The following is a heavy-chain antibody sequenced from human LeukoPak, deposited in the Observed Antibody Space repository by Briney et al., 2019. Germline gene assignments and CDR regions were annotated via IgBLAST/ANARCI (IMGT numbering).Heavy chain of an antibody. V-gene: IGHV3-11*05. Sequence: GGSLRLSCAASGFTFSDHYMNWVRQAPGKGLEWVSYTSSSSSYTNYADSLKGRFTISRDNAKNSLYLQMNSLRAEDTAVYYCARVGAAGGIYFDFWGQGTLVTVSS. CDR1: GFTFSDHY. D-gene: IGHD6-13*01. J-gene: IGHJ4*02. CDR3: ARVGAAGGIYFDF. CDR2: TSSSSSYT.